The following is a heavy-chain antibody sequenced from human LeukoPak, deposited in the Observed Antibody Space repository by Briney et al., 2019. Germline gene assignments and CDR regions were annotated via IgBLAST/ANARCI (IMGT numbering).Heavy chain of an antibody. CDR3: ARGADAAYDY. V-gene: IGHV3-13*04. CDR1: GFTFSNYD. D-gene: IGHD1-26*01. Sequence: GGSLRLSCAASGFTFSNYDMHWVRQTIGKGLEWVSIIGFAGDTYYPGFVRGRFTISRENAKNSLYLQMNSLRVEDTALYFCARGADAAYDYWGQGTLVTVSS. CDR2: IGFAGDT. J-gene: IGHJ4*02.